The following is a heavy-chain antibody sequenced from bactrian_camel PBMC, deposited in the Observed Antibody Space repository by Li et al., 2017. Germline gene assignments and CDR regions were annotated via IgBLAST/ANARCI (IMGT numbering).Heavy chain of an antibody. CDR3: ASLCFGWIGYC. J-gene: IGHJ4*01. Sequence: VQLVESGGGLVQPGGSLTLSCAASGFTFSRVFMTWVRQAPGKELEWVSTINAAGSSTYYAESVKGRFTISRDNAKNTVYLQLNSLKTEDMAMYYCASLCFGWIGYCWGQGTQVTVS. CDR2: INAAGSST. CDR1: GFTFSRVF. V-gene: IGHV3S40*01. D-gene: IGHD1*01.